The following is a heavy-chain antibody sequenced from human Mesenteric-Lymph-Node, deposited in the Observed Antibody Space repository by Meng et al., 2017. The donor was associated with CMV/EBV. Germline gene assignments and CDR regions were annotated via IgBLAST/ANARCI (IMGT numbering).Heavy chain of an antibody. CDR1: GGTFSSYA. D-gene: IGHD3-22*01. V-gene: IGHV1-69*10. CDR2: IIPILGIA. Sequence: SVKVSCKASGGTFSSYAISWVRQAPGQGLEWMGGIIPILGIANYAQKFQGRVTITADKSTSTAYMELSSLRSEDTAVYYCARTSYYFDGSTYNPQYYFDLWGQGTQVTVSS. J-gene: IGHJ4*02. CDR3: ARTSYYFDGSTYNPQYYFDL.